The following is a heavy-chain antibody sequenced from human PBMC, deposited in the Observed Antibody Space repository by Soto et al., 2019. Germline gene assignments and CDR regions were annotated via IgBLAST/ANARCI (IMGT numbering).Heavy chain of an antibody. D-gene: IGHD5-12*01. CDR3: AMEGRWLQNYGMDV. CDR1: GGTFSSYA. Sequence: QVQLVQSGAEVKKPGSSVKVSCKASGGTFSSYAISWVRQAPGQGLEWMGGIIPMFGTANYAQKFQGRVTITADESTGTAYMELSSLRSEDTAVSYCAMEGRWLQNYGMDVWGQGTTVTVSS. V-gene: IGHV1-69*01. CDR2: IIPMFGTA. J-gene: IGHJ6*02.